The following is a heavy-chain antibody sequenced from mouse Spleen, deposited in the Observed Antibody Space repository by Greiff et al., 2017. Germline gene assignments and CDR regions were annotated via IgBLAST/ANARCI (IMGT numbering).Heavy chain of an antibody. J-gene: IGHJ1*01. V-gene: IGHV2-5*01. D-gene: IGHD1-1*01. CDR1: GFSLTSYG. CDR3: AKKGEIYYGSSYGYFDV. Sequence: QVQLQQSGPGLVQPSQSLSITCTVSGFSLTSYGVHWVRQSPGKGLEWLGVIWRGGSTDYNAAFMSRLSITKDNSKSQVFFKMNSLQADDTAIYYCAKKGEIYYGSSYGYFDVWGAGTTVTVSS. CDR2: IWRGGST.